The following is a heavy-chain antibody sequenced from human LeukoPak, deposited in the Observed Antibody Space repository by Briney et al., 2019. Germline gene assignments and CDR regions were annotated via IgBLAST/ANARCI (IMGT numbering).Heavy chain of an antibody. CDR1: GFTFSSYS. V-gene: IGHV3-48*02. CDR3: ARATAITGTRYFDY. J-gene: IGHJ4*02. D-gene: IGHD1-20*01. CDR2: ISSSSSTI. Sequence: SGGSLRLSCAASGFTFSSYSMNWVRQAPGKGLEWASYISSSSSTIYYADSVKGRFTISRDNAKNSLYLQMNSLRDEDTAVYYCARATAITGTRYFDYWGQGTLVTVSS.